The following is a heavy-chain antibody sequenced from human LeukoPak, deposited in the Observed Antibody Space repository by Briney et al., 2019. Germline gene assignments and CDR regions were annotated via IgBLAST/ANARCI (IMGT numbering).Heavy chain of an antibody. V-gene: IGHV4-38-2*02. D-gene: IGHD3-16*01. CDR3: ARRGGGSPIDY. CDR1: GYSISSGYY. J-gene: IGHJ4*02. Sequence: SETLSLTCTVSGYSISSGYYWGWIRQPPGKGLEWIASIYHNGNTFYNPSLRSRVTISVDTSKNQFSLKLSSVTAADTAVYYCARRGGGSPIDYWGQGTLVIVSS. CDR2: IYHNGNT.